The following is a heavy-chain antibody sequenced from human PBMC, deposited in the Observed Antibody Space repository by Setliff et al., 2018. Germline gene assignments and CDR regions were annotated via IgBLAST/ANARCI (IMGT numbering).Heavy chain of an antibody. Sequence: NPSETLSLTCAVSGGSVTSHYWSWIRQPPGKGLEWIGFIFYSGDTNSNPSLKSRVTMSVDTSKNQFSLKLNSVTAADTATYYCARDRSYYASGSFTKWFDYWGQGALGTVSS. CDR1: GGSVTSHY. V-gene: IGHV4-59*02. D-gene: IGHD3-10*01. CDR3: ARDRSYYASGSFTKWFDY. J-gene: IGHJ4*02. CDR2: IFYSGDT.